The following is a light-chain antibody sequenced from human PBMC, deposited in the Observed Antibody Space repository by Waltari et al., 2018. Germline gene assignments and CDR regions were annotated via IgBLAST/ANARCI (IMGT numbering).Light chain of an antibody. CDR2: QDK. J-gene: IGLJ1*01. Sequence: SFELTQPPSVSVSAGQTATISCSGDKLGDRYTSWYQPKPGQSPVVVIYQDKKRPSGIPERFSGSNSGNTATLTISGTQATDEADYYCQTWDSSSNFVFGTGTTVSVL. CDR1: KLGDRY. V-gene: IGLV3-1*01. CDR3: QTWDSSSNFV.